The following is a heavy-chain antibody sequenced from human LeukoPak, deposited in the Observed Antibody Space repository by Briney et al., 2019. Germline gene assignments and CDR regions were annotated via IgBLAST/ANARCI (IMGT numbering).Heavy chain of an antibody. Sequence: ASVKVSCKASGYTFTGYYMHWVRQAPGQGLEWMGWINPNSGGTNYAQKFQGRVTMTRDTSISTAYMELSRLRSDDTAVYYCARNDYYGSGSYYSRYWFDSWGQGTLVTVSS. CDR1: GYTFTGYY. V-gene: IGHV1-2*02. D-gene: IGHD3-10*01. CDR3: ARNDYYGSGSYYSRYWFDS. J-gene: IGHJ5*01. CDR2: INPNSGGT.